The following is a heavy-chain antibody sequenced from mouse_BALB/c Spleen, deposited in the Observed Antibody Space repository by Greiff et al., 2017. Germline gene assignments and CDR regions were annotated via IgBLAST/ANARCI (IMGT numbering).Heavy chain of an antibody. D-gene: IGHD1-1*01. V-gene: IGHV1-7*01. Sequence: QVQLQQSGAELAKPGASVKMSCKASGYTFTSYWMHWVKQRPGQGLEWIGYINPSTGYTEYTQKFKDKATLTADKSSSTAYMQLSSLTSEDSAVYYCARITTVPSPFAYWGQGTLVTVSA. J-gene: IGHJ3*01. CDR1: GYTFTSYW. CDR2: INPSTGYT. CDR3: ARITTVPSPFAY.